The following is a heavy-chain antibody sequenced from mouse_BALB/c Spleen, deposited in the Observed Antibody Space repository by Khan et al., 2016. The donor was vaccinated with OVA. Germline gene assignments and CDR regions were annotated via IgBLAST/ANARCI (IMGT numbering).Heavy chain of an antibody. CDR1: GFYIKDSY. V-gene: IGHV14-3*02. D-gene: IGHD2-3*01. CDR2: FAPANGNT. Sequence: EVQLVEPGAELVKPGASVKLSCTASGFYIKDSYIHWVKQRPEQGLVWIGRFAPANGNTEYDPKFQGKATITAATSSNTSYLQLSSLTSEDSAVYYWAHPSYDPRYFEVWGAGTTVTVSS. CDR3: AHPSYDPRYFEV. J-gene: IGHJ1*01.